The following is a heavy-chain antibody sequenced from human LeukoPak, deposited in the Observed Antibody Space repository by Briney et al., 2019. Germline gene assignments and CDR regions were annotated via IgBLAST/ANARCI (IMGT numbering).Heavy chain of an antibody. J-gene: IGHJ6*02. CDR3: AKDRDPMPSRGMDV. Sequence: GGSLRLSCAASGFTFSSYWMHWVRQGPGKWLVWVSRIKSDGSDPSYADSVKGRFIISRDNAKSTLYLQMNSLRAEDTAVYYCAKDRDPMPSRGMDVWGQGTTVAVSS. D-gene: IGHD2-2*01. V-gene: IGHV3-74*01. CDR1: GFTFSSYW. CDR2: IKSDGSDP.